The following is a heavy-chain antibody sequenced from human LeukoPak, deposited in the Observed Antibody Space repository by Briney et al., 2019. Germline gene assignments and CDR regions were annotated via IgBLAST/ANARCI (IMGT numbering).Heavy chain of an antibody. CDR1: GFSFSNYW. CDR3: ARLYCSSVSCDSCFDY. V-gene: IGHV3-7*05. J-gene: IGHJ4*02. Sequence: GGSLSLSCAASGFSFSNYWMSWVRQAPGKGLEWVANIYKEGNQKLDSVEGRITISRDNAKNSLYLQMQSPGADDTAVYSCARLYCSSVSCDSCFDYWGQGTLVTVSS. D-gene: IGHD2-2*01. CDR2: IYKEGNQK.